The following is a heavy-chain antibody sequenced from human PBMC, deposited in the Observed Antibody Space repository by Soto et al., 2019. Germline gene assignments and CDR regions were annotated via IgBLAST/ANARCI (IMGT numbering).Heavy chain of an antibody. D-gene: IGHD6-13*01. J-gene: IGHJ6*02. CDR2: IIPIFGTA. Sequence: SVKVSCKASGGTFSSYAISWVRQAPGQGLEWMGGIIPIFGTANYAQKFQGRVTITADESTSTAYMELSSLRSEDTAVYYCAGGIAAAGYYYYGMDVWGQGTTVTVSS. CDR3: AGGIAAAGYYYYGMDV. CDR1: GGTFSSYA. V-gene: IGHV1-69*13.